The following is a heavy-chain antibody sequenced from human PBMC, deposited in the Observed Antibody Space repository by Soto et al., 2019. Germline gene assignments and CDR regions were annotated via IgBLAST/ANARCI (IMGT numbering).Heavy chain of an antibody. Sequence: QVQLVQSGGEVKKPGASVEVSCRTSGYMFTTYGMSWVRQAPGQGLEWMAWISAYNGNKKYAQKFQGRVTLATDTSTSTVFMELRTPTSDDAGTYFCARTGGGMAARPLEYWGQGTLVTVSS. J-gene: IGHJ4*02. V-gene: IGHV1-18*04. CDR1: GYMFTTYG. CDR2: ISAYNGNK. D-gene: IGHD6-6*01. CDR3: ARTGGGMAARPLEY.